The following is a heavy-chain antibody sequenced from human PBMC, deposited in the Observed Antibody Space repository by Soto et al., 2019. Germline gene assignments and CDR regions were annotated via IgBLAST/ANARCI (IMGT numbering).Heavy chain of an antibody. J-gene: IGHJ5*01. Sequence: SETLSLTCTVSGGSISSGGYYWSWIRQHPGKGLEWIGYIYYSGSTYYNPSLKSRVTISVDTSKNQFSLKLSSVTAADTAVYYFFIWVPAALWRWFDLWGQRTSVTVSS. CDR3: FIWVPAALWRWFDL. CDR1: GGSISSGGYY. V-gene: IGHV4-31*03. D-gene: IGHD2-2*01. CDR2: IYYSGST.